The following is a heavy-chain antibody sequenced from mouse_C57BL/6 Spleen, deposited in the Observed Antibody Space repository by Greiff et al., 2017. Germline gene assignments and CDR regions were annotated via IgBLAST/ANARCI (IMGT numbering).Heavy chain of an antibody. CDR1: GYAFTNYL. CDR3: ARRGYYDYDEEAWFAD. J-gene: IGHJ3*01. D-gene: IGHD2-4*01. Sequence: VQLQQSGAELVRPGTSVKVSCKASGYAFTNYLIEWVKQRPGQGLEWIGVINPGSGGTNYNEKFKGKATLTADKSSSTAYMQLSSLTSEDSAVYFCARRGYYDYDEEAWFADWGQGTLVTVSA. V-gene: IGHV1-54*01. CDR2: INPGSGGT.